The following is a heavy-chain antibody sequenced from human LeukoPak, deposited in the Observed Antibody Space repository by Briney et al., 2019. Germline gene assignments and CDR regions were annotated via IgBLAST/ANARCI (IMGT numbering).Heavy chain of an antibody. D-gene: IGHD3-22*01. CDR3: ATDKLDYYDSSGYYPFDH. Sequence: ASVKVSCKVSGYTLTELSMHWVRQAPGKGLEWMGGFDPEDGETIYAQKFQGRVTMTEDTSTDTAYMELSSLRSEDTAVYYCATDKLDYYDSSGYYPFDHWGQGTLVTVSS. V-gene: IGHV1-24*01. J-gene: IGHJ4*02. CDR2: FDPEDGET. CDR1: GYTLTELS.